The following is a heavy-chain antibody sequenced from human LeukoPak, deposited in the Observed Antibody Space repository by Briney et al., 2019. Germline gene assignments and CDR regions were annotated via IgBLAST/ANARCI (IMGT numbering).Heavy chain of an antibody. D-gene: IGHD3-22*01. Sequence: GGSLRLSCAASGFTFSSYWMHWVRQAPGKGLVWVSRINSDGSSTSYADSVKGRFTISRDNAKNTLYLQMNSLRAEDTAVYYCARGKYYYDSSGYPDYWGQGTLVTVSS. J-gene: IGHJ4*02. CDR2: INSDGSST. CDR3: ARGKYYYDSSGYPDY. CDR1: GFTFSSYW. V-gene: IGHV3-74*01.